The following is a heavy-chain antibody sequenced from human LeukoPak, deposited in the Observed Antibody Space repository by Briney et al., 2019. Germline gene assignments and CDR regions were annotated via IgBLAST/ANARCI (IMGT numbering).Heavy chain of an antibody. V-gene: IGHV3-11*04. CDR3: ARRGDGYNSDY. J-gene: IGHJ4*02. Sequence: GGSLRLSCSASGFTFTDYYMSWIRQAPGKGLEWVSYISPSGTVIYYGDSVKGRFTISRDNAKKALYLQMNSLRAEDTAVYYCARRGDGYNSDYWGQGTLVTVSS. CDR1: GFTFTDYY. D-gene: IGHD5-24*01. CDR2: ISPSGTVI.